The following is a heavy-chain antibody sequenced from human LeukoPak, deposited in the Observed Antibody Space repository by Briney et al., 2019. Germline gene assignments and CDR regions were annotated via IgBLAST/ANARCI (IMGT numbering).Heavy chain of an antibody. CDR3: ARRRCGGDCYPLFDP. V-gene: IGHV3-23*01. J-gene: IGHJ5*02. Sequence: PGGSLRLSCAASGFTLSSYAMSWVRQAPGKGLEWVSAISGSGGSTYYADSVKGRFTISRDNSKNTLYLQMNSLRAEDTAVYYCARRRCGGDCYPLFDPWGQGTLVTVSS. CDR1: GFTLSSYA. CDR2: ISGSGGST. D-gene: IGHD2-21*02.